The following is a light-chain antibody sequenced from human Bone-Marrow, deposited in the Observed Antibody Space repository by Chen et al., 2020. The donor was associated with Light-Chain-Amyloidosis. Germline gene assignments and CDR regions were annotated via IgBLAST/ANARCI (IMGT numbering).Light chain of an antibody. CDR1: DLPTKY. CDR2: RDT. CDR3: QSADSSGTYEVI. V-gene: IGLV3-25*03. Sequence: SYELTQPPSVSVSPGRTARITCTGDDLPTKYTYWYQQKPGQAPVLVIHRDTERPSGISERFSVSSSGTTATLTISGVQAEDEADYHGQSADSSGTYEVIFGGGTKLTVL. J-gene: IGLJ2*01.